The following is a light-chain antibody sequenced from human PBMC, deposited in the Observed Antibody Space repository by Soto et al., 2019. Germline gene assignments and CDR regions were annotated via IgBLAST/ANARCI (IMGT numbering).Light chain of an antibody. CDR2: EVN. J-gene: IGLJ2*01. V-gene: IGLV2-8*01. CDR3: SSYVTGDSLI. Sequence: QSALTQPPSASGSPGQSVTMSCTGTSSDVGGHDYVSWYQQHPGKAPKLMIYEVNKRPSGIPDRFSGSKSGNTASLTVSGLQAEDEADYYCSSYVTGDSLIFGGGTKLTVL. CDR1: SSDVGGHDY.